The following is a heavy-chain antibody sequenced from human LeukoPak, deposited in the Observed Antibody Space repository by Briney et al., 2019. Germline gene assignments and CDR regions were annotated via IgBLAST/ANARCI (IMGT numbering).Heavy chain of an antibody. V-gene: IGHV4-59*02. CDR3: ASRKLGNDY. Sequence: PSETLSLTCTISGGSVSDYYWSRLRQSPGKGLEWIGYIYHTGSTSYSPSLKSRVTISADTSQNQFSLKLSSVTAADTAVYYCASRKLGNDYWGQGTLVTVSS. CDR2: IYHTGST. D-gene: IGHD7-27*01. CDR1: GGSVSDYY. J-gene: IGHJ4*02.